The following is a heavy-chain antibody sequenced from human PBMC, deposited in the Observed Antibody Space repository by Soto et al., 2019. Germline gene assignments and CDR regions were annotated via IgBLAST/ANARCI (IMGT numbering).Heavy chain of an antibody. CDR3: AKDKGVYSNPMEV. Sequence: PGGSLRLSCAASGFTFSSYGMHWVRQAPGKGLEWVAVISYYGSNKYYADSVKGRFTISRDNSKNTLYLQMNSLRAEDTAVYYCAKDKGVYSNPMEVWGQGTTVIVSS. V-gene: IGHV3-30*18. CDR2: ISYYGSNK. J-gene: IGHJ6*02. CDR1: GFTFSSYG. D-gene: IGHD6-13*01.